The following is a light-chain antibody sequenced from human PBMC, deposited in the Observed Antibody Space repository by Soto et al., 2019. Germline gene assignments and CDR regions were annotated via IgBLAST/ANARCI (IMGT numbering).Light chain of an antibody. J-gene: IGKJ1*01. CDR2: S. Sequence: EIVMTQSPATLSVSPGERATLSCRASQSVSSNLAWYQQKPGQAPRLLSTRATGIPARFSGSGSGTEFTLTISSLQSEDFAVYYCQQYNNWPPWTFGQGTKVEIK. CDR1: QSVSSN. CDR3: QQYNNWPPWT. V-gene: IGKV3-15*01.